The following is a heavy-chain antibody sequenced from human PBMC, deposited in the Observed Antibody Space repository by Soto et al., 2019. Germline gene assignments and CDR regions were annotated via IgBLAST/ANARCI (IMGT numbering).Heavy chain of an antibody. D-gene: IGHD2-15*01. Sequence: GGSLRLSCAASGFNFRSYEMNWVRHAPGKGLEWLSYISSIGSTTYYADSVKDRFTISRDNAGNSLYLQMNSLTVEDTAVYYCAKGGGPRGYYGMDVWGQGTSVTVSS. V-gene: IGHV3-48*03. CDR3: AKGGGPRGYYGMDV. CDR2: ISSIGSTT. J-gene: IGHJ6*02. CDR1: GFNFRSYE.